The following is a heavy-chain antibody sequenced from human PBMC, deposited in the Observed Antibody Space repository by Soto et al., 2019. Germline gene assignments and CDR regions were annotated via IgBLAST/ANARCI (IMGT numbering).Heavy chain of an antibody. D-gene: IGHD2-21*02. Sequence: EVPLLESGGGLVQPGGSLRLSCAASGFTFSIYAMSWVRQAPGKGLEWVSAISGSGGSIYFANSVQGRFTISRDNSKDTMYLQMNSLRAEDTAVYYCAITPTCGDDCRAGTFRFFDLWGRGTLVTVSS. CDR2: ISGSGGSI. CDR3: AITPTCGDDCRAGTFRFFDL. CDR1: GFTFSIYA. J-gene: IGHJ2*01. V-gene: IGHV3-23*01.